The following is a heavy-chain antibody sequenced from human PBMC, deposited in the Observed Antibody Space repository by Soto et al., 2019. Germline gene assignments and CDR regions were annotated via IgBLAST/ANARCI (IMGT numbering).Heavy chain of an antibody. CDR2: IYWDDDK. Sequence: QITLKESGPTLVKPTQTLTLTCTFSGFSLSTSGVGVGWIRQPPGKALEWRALIYWDDDKRYSPSHKSRLTITKDTSKHQVVLTMTNMDPVDTATYYCAHRPLYSNQYNWFDPWGQGTLVTVSS. J-gene: IGHJ5*02. CDR1: GFSLSTSGVG. V-gene: IGHV2-5*02. CDR3: AHRPLYSNQYNWFDP. D-gene: IGHD4-4*01.